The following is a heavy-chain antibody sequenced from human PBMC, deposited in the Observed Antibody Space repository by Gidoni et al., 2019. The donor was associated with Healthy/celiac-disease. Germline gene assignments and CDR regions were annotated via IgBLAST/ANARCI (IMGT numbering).Heavy chain of an antibody. V-gene: IGHV3-21*01. CDR3: ARASRAARPSYFDY. D-gene: IGHD6-6*01. J-gene: IGHJ4*02. CDR1: GFTFSSYS. CDR2: ISSSSSYI. Sequence: EVQLVESGGGLVKPGGSLRLSCAASGFTFSSYSMNWVRQAPGKGLEWVSSISSSSSYIYYADSVKGRFTISRDNAKNSLYLQMNSLRAEDTAVYYCARASRAARPSYFDYWGQGTLVTVSS.